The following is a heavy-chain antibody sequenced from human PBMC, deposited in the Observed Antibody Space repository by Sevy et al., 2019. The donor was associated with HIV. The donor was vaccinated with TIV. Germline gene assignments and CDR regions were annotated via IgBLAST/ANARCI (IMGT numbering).Heavy chain of an antibody. J-gene: IGHJ4*02. CDR1: GFTFSNYG. D-gene: IGHD3-9*01. CDR3: AREVNDIKSDY. CDR2: ISDDSST. V-gene: IGHV3-23*01. Sequence: GGSLRLSCTASGFTFSNYGMHWVRQAPGKGLEWVSVISDDSSTFYADSVKGRFTISRDNSQNTMYLQMNSLRAEDTAVYYCAREVNDIKSDYWGQGTLVTVSS.